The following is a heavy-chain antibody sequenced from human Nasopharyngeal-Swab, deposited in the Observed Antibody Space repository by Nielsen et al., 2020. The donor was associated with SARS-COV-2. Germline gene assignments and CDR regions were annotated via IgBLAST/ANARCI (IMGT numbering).Heavy chain of an antibody. CDR1: GFTLSSYG. Sequence: GESLKISCVASGFTLSSYGMHWVRQAPGKGLEWVAVIWHDGNNKYYADSVKGRFTISRDNSKNTLYLQMNSLRAEDTAVYYCAREEGAAAGTGGMDVWGQGTTVTVSS. J-gene: IGHJ6*02. CDR2: IWHDGNNK. D-gene: IGHD6-13*01. V-gene: IGHV3-33*01. CDR3: AREEGAAAGTGGMDV.